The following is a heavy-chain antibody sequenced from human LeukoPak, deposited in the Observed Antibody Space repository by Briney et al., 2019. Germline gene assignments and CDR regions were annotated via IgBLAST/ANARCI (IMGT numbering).Heavy chain of an antibody. Sequence: GASVKVSCEASGGTFSSYAISWVRQAPGQGLEWMGGIIPIFGTANYAQKFQGRVTITTDESTSTAYMELSSLRSEDTAVYYCALRGSSYYDFWSGYNWFDPWGQGTLVTVSS. D-gene: IGHD3-3*01. J-gene: IGHJ5*02. CDR2: IIPIFGTA. CDR1: GGTFSSYA. CDR3: ALRGSSYYDFWSGYNWFDP. V-gene: IGHV1-69*05.